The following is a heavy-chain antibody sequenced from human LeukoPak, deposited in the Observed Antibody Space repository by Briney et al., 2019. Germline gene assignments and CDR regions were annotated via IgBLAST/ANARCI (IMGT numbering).Heavy chain of an antibody. CDR2: IIPIFATA. Sequence: ASVKVSCKASGGTFSNYAINWVRQAPGQGLEWMGGIIPIFATANYAQKFQGRVTITADESTSTVYMELNSLKSEDTAVYYCARGWDYDNGGRPTAYVYWGQGTLVTVSS. D-gene: IGHD3-22*01. CDR1: GGTFSNYA. J-gene: IGHJ4*02. CDR3: ARGWDYDNGGRPTAYVY. V-gene: IGHV1-69*01.